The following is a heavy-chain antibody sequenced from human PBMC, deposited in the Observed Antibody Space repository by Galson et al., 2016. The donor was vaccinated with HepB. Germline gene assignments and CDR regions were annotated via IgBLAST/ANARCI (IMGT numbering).Heavy chain of an antibody. CDR1: GGSISSDGYF. D-gene: IGHD6-19*01. V-gene: IGHV4-61*02. J-gene: IGHJ4*02. CDR2: IYASG. CDR3: AGDRGSGGPEDY. Sequence: TLSLTCTVSGGSISSDGYFWAWIRQPAGKGLEWIGRIYASGTADYNYNAPLNTRATISVDTSKNQFSLRLRSVTAADTAVYYCAGDRGSGGPEDYWGQGTLVTVSS.